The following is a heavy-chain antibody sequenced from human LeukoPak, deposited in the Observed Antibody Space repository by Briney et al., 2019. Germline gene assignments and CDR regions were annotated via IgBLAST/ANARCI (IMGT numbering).Heavy chain of an antibody. J-gene: IGHJ4*02. CDR1: GLTFRNYG. CDR2: IKEDGTET. V-gene: IGHV3-7*03. CDR3: AKEGRSLQTY. Sequence: GGSLRLSCAASGLTFRNYGTHWVRQAPGKGLEWVANIKEDGTETYYVDSVKGRFTISRDNAKNSLYLQMNSLRVEDTAVYYCAKEGRSLQTYWGQGTLVTVSS. D-gene: IGHD5-24*01.